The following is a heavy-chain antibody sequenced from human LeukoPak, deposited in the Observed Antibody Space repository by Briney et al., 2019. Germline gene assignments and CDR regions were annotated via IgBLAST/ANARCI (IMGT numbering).Heavy chain of an antibody. D-gene: IGHD2-2*02. J-gene: IGHJ4*02. CDR1: GYSSTNYG. CDR2: IHIYRGNT. Sequence: ASVKVSCKASGYSSTNYGISWVRQAPGQGLEWMGWIHIYRGNTNYAQKFQGRVTMTTDTSTSTAYMELRSLRSDDTAVYYCARVSLYCTSTSCYMTHTTYFDYWGQGTLVTVSS. CDR3: ARVSLYCTSTSCYMTHTTYFDY. V-gene: IGHV1-18*01.